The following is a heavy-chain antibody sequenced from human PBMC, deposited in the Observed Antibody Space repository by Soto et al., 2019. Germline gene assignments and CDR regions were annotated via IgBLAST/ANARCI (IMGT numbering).Heavy chain of an antibody. CDR3: ARDDLWRSGQPSDY. D-gene: IGHD1-1*01. Sequence: GASVKASCKSSGDTFTSYAMHWVRQAPGQRLEWMGWINAGNGNTKYSQKFQGRVTITRDTSASTAYMELSSLRSEDTAVYYCARDDLWRSGQPSDYWGQGTLVTVSS. CDR1: GDTFTSYA. V-gene: IGHV1-3*01. J-gene: IGHJ4*02. CDR2: INAGNGNT.